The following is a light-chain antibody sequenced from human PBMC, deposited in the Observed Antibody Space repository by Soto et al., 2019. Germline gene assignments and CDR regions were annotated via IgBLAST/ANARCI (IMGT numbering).Light chain of an antibody. CDR1: SSDVGGYNY. CDR2: DVS. Sequence: QSALTQPASVSGSPGQSITISCTGTSSDVGGYNYVSWYQQYPGKAPKLMIYDVSDRPSGVSNRFSGSKSGNTASLTISGLQAEDEADYYCSSYTSSSTLDVFGTGTQLTVL. V-gene: IGLV2-14*03. CDR3: SSYTSSSTLDV. J-gene: IGLJ1*01.